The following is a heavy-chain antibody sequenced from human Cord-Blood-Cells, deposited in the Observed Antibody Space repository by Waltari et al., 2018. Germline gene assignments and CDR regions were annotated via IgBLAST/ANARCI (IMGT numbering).Heavy chain of an antibody. CDR1: GGSISSSSYY. D-gene: IGHD3-3*01. CDR3: ARLGRLRFLEWLPRDYYYYYYMDV. V-gene: IGHV4-39*01. J-gene: IGHJ6*03. Sequence: QLQLQESGPGLVKPSETLSLTCTVSGGSISSSSYYWGWIRQPPGKGLEWIGSIYYSGSTYYNPSLKSRVTISVDTSKNQFSLKLSSVTTADTAVYYCARLGRLRFLEWLPRDYYYYYYMDVWGKGTTVTVSS. CDR2: IYYSGST.